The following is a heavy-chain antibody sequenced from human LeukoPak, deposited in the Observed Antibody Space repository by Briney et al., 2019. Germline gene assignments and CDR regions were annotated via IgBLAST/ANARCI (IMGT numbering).Heavy chain of an antibody. D-gene: IGHD5-18*01. Sequence: SVKVSCEASGGTFSSYAISWVRQAPGQGREWMGGLIPIFGTANYAQKFQGRVTITTDESTSTAYMELSSLRSEDTAVYYCASGYSYGFDYWGQGTLVTVSS. J-gene: IGHJ4*02. V-gene: IGHV1-69*05. CDR3: ASGYSYGFDY. CDR1: GGTFSSYA. CDR2: LIPIFGTA.